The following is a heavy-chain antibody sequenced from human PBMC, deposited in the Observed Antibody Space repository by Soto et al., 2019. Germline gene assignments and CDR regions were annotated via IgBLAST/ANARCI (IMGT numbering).Heavy chain of an antibody. V-gene: IGHV3-66*01. D-gene: IGHD6-19*01. Sequence: GGSLSLSCAASGFTVSSNYMSWVRQAPGKGLEWVSVIYSGGSTYYADSVKGRFTISRDNSKNTLYLQMNSLRAEDTAVYYCARDQLSSGWHDAFDIWGQGTMVTVSS. CDR3: ARDQLSSGWHDAFDI. CDR2: IYSGGST. CDR1: GFTVSSNY. J-gene: IGHJ3*02.